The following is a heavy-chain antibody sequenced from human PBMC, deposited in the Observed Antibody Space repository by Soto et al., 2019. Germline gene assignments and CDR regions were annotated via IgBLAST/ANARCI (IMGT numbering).Heavy chain of an antibody. D-gene: IGHD3-22*01. CDR1: GFTFDDYA. CDR3: AGYYDSSGYEH. CDR2: ISWNRGSI. J-gene: IGHJ1*01. Sequence: EVQLVESGGGLVQPGRSLRLSCAASGFTFDDYAMHWVRQAPGKGLEWVSGISWNRGSIGYADSVKGRFTISRDNAKNSLYLQMNSLRAEDTALYYCAGYYDSSGYEHWGQGTLVTVSS. V-gene: IGHV3-9*01.